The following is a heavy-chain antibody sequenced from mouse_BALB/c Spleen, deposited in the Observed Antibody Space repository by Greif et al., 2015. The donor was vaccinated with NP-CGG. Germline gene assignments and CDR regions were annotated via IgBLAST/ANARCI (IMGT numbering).Heavy chain of an antibody. CDR2: INPSNGRT. D-gene: IGHD2-10*02. Sequence: VQRVESGAELVKPGASVKLSCKASGYTFTSYWMHWVKQRPGQGLEWIGEINPSNGRTNYNEKFKSKATLTVDKSSSTAYMQLSSLTSEDSAVYYCARGYGSYYAMDYWGQGTSVTVSS. CDR1: GYTFTSYW. J-gene: IGHJ4*01. V-gene: IGHV1S81*02. CDR3: ARGYGSYYAMDY.